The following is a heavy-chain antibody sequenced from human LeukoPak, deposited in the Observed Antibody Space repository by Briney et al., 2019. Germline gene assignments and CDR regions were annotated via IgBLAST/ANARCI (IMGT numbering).Heavy chain of an antibody. V-gene: IGHV3-23*01. CDR1: GFTFSSYG. J-gene: IGHJ5*02. Sequence: GASLRLSCGTSGFTFSSYGMTWVRQAPGKGLEWVSSINSSGGIAYYADSVKGRFTTSRDNSRNTLFLQMNSLRAEDTAIYYCAKDQGELRFDPWGQGTLVTVSS. CDR2: INSSGGIA. CDR3: AKDQGELRFDP. D-gene: IGHD1-26*01.